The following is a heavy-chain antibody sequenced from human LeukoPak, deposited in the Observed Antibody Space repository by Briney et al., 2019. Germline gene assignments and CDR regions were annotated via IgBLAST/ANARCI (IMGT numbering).Heavy chain of an antibody. CDR3: ARGQGWFDP. Sequence: SETLSLTCTVSGDSISSGDYYWSWIRQPAGKGLEWIGRISSSGSTNYNPSLKSRVTISVDTSKNQFSLKLSSVTAADTAVYYCARGQGWFDPWGQGTLVTVSS. CDR2: ISSSGST. J-gene: IGHJ5*02. CDR1: GDSISSGDYY. V-gene: IGHV4-61*02.